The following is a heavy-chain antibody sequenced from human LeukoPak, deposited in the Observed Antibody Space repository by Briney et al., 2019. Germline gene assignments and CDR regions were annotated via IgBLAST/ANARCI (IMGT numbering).Heavy chain of an antibody. CDR3: ARPKYRSGYSYGYVWPPLHPFDY. CDR1: GFTFSSYG. CDR2: ISYDGSNK. V-gene: IGHV3-30*03. J-gene: IGHJ4*02. Sequence: GGSLRLSCAASGFTFSSYGMHWVRQAPGKGLEWVAVISYDGSNKYYADSVKGRFTISRDNAKNSLYLQMNSLRAEDTAVYYCARPKYRSGYSYGYVWPPLHPFDYWGQGTLVTVSS. D-gene: IGHD5-18*01.